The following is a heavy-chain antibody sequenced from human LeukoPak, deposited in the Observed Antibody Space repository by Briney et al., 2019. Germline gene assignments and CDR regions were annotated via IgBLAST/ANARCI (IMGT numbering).Heavy chain of an antibody. CDR3: ARGGIVVVPAAKVPYYYMDV. V-gene: IGHV1-8*03. Sequence: GASVKVSCKASGGTFSTHAINWVRQATGQGLEWMGWMNPNSGNTGYAQKFQGRVTITRNTSISTAYMELSSLRSEDTAVYYCARGGIVVVPAAKVPYYYMDVWGKGTTVTVSS. CDR1: GGTFSTHA. J-gene: IGHJ6*03. CDR2: MNPNSGNT. D-gene: IGHD2-2*01.